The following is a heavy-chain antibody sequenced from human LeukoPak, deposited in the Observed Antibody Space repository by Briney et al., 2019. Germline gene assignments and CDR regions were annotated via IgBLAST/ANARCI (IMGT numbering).Heavy chain of an antibody. Sequence: SETLSLTCTVSGGSVSSYFWSWIRQPPGKGLEWIGYIYNSGSTNYNPSLRSRVTISVDTSKNQLSLRLTSVTAADTAVYYCARVLFSYYYMDVWGKGTTVTVSS. V-gene: IGHV4-59*02. CDR3: ARVLFSYYYMDV. CDR2: IYNSGST. CDR1: GGSVSSYF. J-gene: IGHJ6*03. D-gene: IGHD3-10*02.